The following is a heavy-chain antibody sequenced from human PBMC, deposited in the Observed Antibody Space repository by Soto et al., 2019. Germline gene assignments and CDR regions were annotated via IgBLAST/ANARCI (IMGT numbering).Heavy chain of an antibody. J-gene: IGHJ6*03. Sequence: PSETLSLTCAVYGGSFSGYHWSWIRQTPGKGLEWIGEINDSGNINYNPSLKSRVTILVDTAKKQISLKLSSVTAADTAVYYCARGLILWFGELSRRGGYYYYMDVWGKGTTVTVSS. CDR2: INDSGNI. V-gene: IGHV4-34*01. D-gene: IGHD3-10*01. CDR3: ARGLILWFGELSRRGGYYYYMDV. CDR1: GGSFSGYH.